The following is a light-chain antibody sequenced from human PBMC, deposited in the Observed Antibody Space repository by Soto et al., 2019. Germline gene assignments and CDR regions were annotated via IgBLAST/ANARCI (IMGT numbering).Light chain of an antibody. CDR3: AGWDETLSGV. V-gene: IGLV1-47*01. Sequence: QSVLTQPPSVSGTHGQRVIISCSGGTSNIGTNYVYWFQHLPGTAPKLLIYRNDQRPSGVPERFSGSKSGTSASLAISGLRPEDEAHYYCAGWDETLSGVFGGGTKLTVL. CDR2: RND. CDR1: TSNIGTNY. J-gene: IGLJ3*02.